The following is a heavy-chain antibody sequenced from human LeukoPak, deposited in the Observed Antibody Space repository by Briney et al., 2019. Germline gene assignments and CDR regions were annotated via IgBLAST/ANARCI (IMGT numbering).Heavy chain of an antibody. CDR2: ISSTSRHI. Sequence: GGSLRLSCAASGFTFSSYSMNWVRQAPGKGLEWVSSISSTSRHIYYADSVKGRFTISRDNAKNSLYLQMNSLRAEDAAVYYCARGGAYYYYMDVWGKGTTVTVSS. CDR1: GFTFSSYS. CDR3: ARGGAYYYYMDV. D-gene: IGHD4/OR15-4a*01. V-gene: IGHV3-21*01. J-gene: IGHJ6*03.